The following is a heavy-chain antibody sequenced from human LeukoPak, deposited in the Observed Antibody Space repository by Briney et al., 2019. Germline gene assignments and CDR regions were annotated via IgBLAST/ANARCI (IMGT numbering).Heavy chain of an antibody. CDR3: ASPFREGYYYGMDV. CDR1: GFTVSSNY. D-gene: IGHD3-10*01. V-gene: IGHV3-66*01. Sequence: GGSLRLSCAASGFTVSSNYMTWVRQPPGKGLEWVSLIHSGGSTYYADSVKGRFTISRDDSKNTLYLQMNSLRAGDTAVYYCASPFREGYYYGMDVWGEGATVTVSS. CDR2: IHSGGST. J-gene: IGHJ6*02.